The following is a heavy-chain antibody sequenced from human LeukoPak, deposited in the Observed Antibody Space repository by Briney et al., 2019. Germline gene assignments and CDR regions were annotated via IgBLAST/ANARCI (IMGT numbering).Heavy chain of an antibody. J-gene: IGHJ4*02. D-gene: IGHD5-12*01. CDR3: ARDRGYSGYDNPYFDY. Sequence: GGSLRLSCAASGFTFSSYWMSWVRQAPGKGLEWVANIKQDGSEKYYVDSVKGRFTIPRDNAKNSLYLQMNSLRAEDTAVYYCARDRGYSGYDNPYFDYWGQGTLVTVSS. CDR2: IKQDGSEK. V-gene: IGHV3-7*01. CDR1: GFTFSSYW.